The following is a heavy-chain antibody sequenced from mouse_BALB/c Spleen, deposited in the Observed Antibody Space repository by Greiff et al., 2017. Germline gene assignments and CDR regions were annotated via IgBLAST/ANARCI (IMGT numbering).Heavy chain of an antibody. V-gene: IGHV5-12-1*01. CDR1: GFAFSSYD. J-gene: IGHJ1*01. CDR2: ISSGGGST. CDR3: ARQRGYFDV. Sequence: EVKLVESGGGLVKPGGSLKLSCAASGFAFSSYDMSWVRQTPEKRLEWVAYISSGGGSTYYPDTVKGRFTISRDNAKNTLYLQMSSLKSEDTAMYYCARQRGYFDVWGAGTTVTVSS.